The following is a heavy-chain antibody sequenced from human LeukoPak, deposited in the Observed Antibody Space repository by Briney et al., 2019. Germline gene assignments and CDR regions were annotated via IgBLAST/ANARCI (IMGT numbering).Heavy chain of an antibody. J-gene: IGHJ4*02. Sequence: GGSLRLSCAASGFTFNDYWMSWVRQAPGKGLEWVANIKPDGSEKYYVDSVKGRFTISRDNARNSLYLQMNSLRAEDTAVYYCASRGRPDYWGQGTLCTVSA. V-gene: IGHV3-7*01. CDR2: IKPDGSEK. CDR1: GFTFNDYW. CDR3: ASRGRPDY. D-gene: IGHD6-6*01.